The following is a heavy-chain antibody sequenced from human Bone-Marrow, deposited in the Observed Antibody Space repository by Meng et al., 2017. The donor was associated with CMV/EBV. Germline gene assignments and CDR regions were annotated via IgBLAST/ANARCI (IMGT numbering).Heavy chain of an antibody. CDR2: IKQDGSEK. D-gene: IGHD2-2*02. CDR3: AKDSGSAAIHGWYFDL. V-gene: IGHV3-7*01. Sequence: GESLKISCAASGFTFSSYWMSWVRQAPGKGLEWVANIKQDGSEKYYVDSVKGRFTISRDNAKNSLYLQMNSLRAEDTAVYYCAKDSGSAAIHGWYFDLWGRGTLVTVSS. CDR1: GFTFSSYW. J-gene: IGHJ2*01.